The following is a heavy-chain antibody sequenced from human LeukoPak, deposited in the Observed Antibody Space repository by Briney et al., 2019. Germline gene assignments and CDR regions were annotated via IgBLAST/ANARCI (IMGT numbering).Heavy chain of an antibody. V-gene: IGHV3-23*01. Sequence: PGGSLRLSCAASGFTFSSYAMSWVRQAPGKGLECVSSISGSGDNTYYADSVKGRFTISRDSSKNTLYLKMNSLRPEDTAIYYCAKENYCSSSSCPNYFDYWGQGTLVTVSS. CDR2: ISGSGDNT. CDR3: AKENYCSSSSCPNYFDY. D-gene: IGHD2-2*01. CDR1: GFTFSSYA. J-gene: IGHJ4*02.